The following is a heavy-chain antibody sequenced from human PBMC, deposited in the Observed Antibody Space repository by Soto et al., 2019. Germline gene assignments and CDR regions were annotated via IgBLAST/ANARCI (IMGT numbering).Heavy chain of an antibody. CDR1: GYTFTGYY. CDR2: INPNSGGT. D-gene: IGHD1-26*01. J-gene: IGHJ6*02. Sequence: GASVKVPCKASGYTFTGYYMHWVRQAPGQGLEWMGWINPNSGGTNYAQKFQGRVTMTRDTSISTAYMELSRLRSDDTAVYYCASWGPPFTTWELLRAYYYYGMDVWGQGTTVTVSS. CDR3: ASWGPPFTTWELLRAYYYYGMDV. V-gene: IGHV1-2*02.